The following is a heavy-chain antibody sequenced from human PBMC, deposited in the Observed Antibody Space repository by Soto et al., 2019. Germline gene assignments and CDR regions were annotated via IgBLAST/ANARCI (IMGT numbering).Heavy chain of an antibody. J-gene: IGHJ4*02. CDR1: GYAFPTYG. D-gene: IGHD1-1*01. CDR3: ARGRYGDY. V-gene: IGHV1-18*01. CDR2: ISAHNGNT. Sequence: QVHLVQSGAEVKKPGASVKVSCKGSGYAFPTYGITWVRQAPGQGLEWMGWISAHNGNTNYAQKLQGRVTVTRDTSTSTAYMELRSLRSDDTAVDYGARGRYGDYWGQGALVTVSS.